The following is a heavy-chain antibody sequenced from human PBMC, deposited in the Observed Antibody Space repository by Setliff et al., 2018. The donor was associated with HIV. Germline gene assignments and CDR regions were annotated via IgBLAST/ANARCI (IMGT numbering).Heavy chain of an antibody. CDR2: INHSGSA. CDR1: GGSFSGYY. V-gene: IGHV4-34*01. Sequence: KPSETLSLTCAVYGGSFSGYYWTWIRQPPGKGLEWIGEINHSGSANYNPSLKSRVTMSVDTSKNQFSLNLTSVTAADTAVYYCARGVGSSSDGTWFDPWGQGNLVTVSS. CDR3: ARGVGSSSDGTWFDP. J-gene: IGHJ5*02. D-gene: IGHD6-6*01.